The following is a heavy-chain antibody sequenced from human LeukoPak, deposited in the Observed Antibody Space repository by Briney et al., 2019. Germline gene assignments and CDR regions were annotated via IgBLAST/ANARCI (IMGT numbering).Heavy chain of an antibody. J-gene: IGHJ6*03. D-gene: IGHD2-15*01. Sequence: PGGSLRLSCAAFGFTFRNYEMNWVRQAQGKGLEWLSYLNPGSSVIYYAASVRGRFTISRDNAKNSLYLQMNSLRAEDTAVYYCASNRLRGYPYSPYSPRDVWAKGPTVTV. V-gene: IGHV3-48*03. CDR1: GFTFRNYE. CDR2: LNPGSSVI. CDR3: ASNRLRGYPYSPYSPRDV.